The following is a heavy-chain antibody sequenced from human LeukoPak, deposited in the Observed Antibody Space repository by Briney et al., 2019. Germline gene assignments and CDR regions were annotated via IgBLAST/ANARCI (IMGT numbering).Heavy chain of an antibody. V-gene: IGHV1-3*01. D-gene: IGHD3-22*01. CDR1: GYTFTSYA. CDR3: ARSSLYYYDSSGYRDAFDI. CDR2: INAGNGNT. J-gene: IGHJ3*02. Sequence: ASVKVSCKASGYTFTSYAMHWVCQAPGQRLEWMGWINAGNGNTKYSQKFQGRVTITRDTSASTAYMKLSSLRSEDTAVYYCARSSLYYYDSSGYRDAFDIWGQGTMVTVSS.